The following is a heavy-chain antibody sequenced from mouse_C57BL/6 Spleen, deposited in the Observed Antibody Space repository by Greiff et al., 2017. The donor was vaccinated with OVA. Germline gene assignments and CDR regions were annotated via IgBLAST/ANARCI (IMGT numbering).Heavy chain of an antibody. J-gene: IGHJ3*01. V-gene: IGHV5-17*01. CDR2: ISSGSSTI. Sequence: EVMLVESGGGLVKPGGSLKLSCAASGFTFSDYGMHWVRQAPEKGLEWVAYISSGSSTIYYADTVKGRFTISRDNAKNTLFLQMTSLRSEDTAMYYCARAHYDWFAYWGQGTLVTVSA. CDR3: ARAHYDWFAY. CDR1: GFTFSDYG. D-gene: IGHD1-2*01.